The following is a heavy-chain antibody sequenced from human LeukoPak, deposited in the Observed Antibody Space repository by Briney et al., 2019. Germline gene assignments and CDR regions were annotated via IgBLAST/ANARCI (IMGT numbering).Heavy chain of an antibody. D-gene: IGHD3-10*01. J-gene: IGHJ3*02. CDR3: ARRFAFDI. CDR1: GGSISSYY. Sequence: SETLSLTCTVSGGSISSYYWSWIRQPPGKGLEWIGYIYYSGSTNYNPSLKSRVPISVDTSKNQFSLKLSSVTAAVTAVYYCARRFAFDIWGQGTMVTVSS. CDR2: IYYSGST. V-gene: IGHV4-59*08.